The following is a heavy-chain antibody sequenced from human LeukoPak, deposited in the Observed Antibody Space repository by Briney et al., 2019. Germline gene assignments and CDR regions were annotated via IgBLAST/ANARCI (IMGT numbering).Heavy chain of an antibody. CDR1: GCIFSSYD. J-gene: IGHJ4*02. CDR3: ARDQKSAGSYYGIVY. CDR2: IRVYNRNP. D-gene: IGHD1-26*01. V-gene: IGHV1-18*01. Sequence: ASVQVSCKTSGCIFSSYDFSWVRQPPSRELEGMGWIRVYNRNPKYAQKLQGRVTMTTDTSASTAYMELRSLRSDDTAVYYCARDQKSAGSYYGIVYWGEGTLVTVSS.